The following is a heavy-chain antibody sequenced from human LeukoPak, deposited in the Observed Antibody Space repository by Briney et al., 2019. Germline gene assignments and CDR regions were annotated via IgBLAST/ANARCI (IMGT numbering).Heavy chain of an antibody. CDR1: GFTFSSYE. J-gene: IGHJ4*02. Sequence: PGGSLRLSCAASGFTFSSYEMNWVRQAPGKGLEWVSYISSSGSTIYYADSVKGRFTISRDNAKNSLYLQMNSLRAEDTAVYYCARVDPDYGGNSGIDYWGPGTLVTVSS. D-gene: IGHD4-23*01. CDR3: ARVDPDYGGNSGIDY. V-gene: IGHV3-48*03. CDR2: ISSSGSTI.